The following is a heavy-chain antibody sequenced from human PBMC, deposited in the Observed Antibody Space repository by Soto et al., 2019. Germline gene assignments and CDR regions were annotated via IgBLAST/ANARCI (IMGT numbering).Heavy chain of an antibody. CDR1: GFTFSSYA. CDR2: ISGSGGST. D-gene: IGHD1-26*01. V-gene: IGHV3-23*01. J-gene: IGHJ4*02. CDR3: AKDLIYEGATQGVY. Sequence: PGGSLRLSCAASGFTFSSYAMSWVRQAPGKGLEWVSAISGSGGSTYYADSVKGRFTISRDNSKNTLYLQMNSLRAEDTAVYYCAKDLIYEGATQGVYWGQGTLVTVSS.